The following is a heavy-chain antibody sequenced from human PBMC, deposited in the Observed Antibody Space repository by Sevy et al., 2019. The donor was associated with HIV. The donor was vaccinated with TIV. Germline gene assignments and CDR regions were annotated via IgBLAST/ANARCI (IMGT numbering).Heavy chain of an antibody. D-gene: IGHD6-13*01. V-gene: IGHV4-59*01. J-gene: IGHJ4*02. CDR2: IYYSGST. CDR3: ARAPGIAAAGTVRLDY. CDR1: GGSISSYY. Sequence: SETLSLTCTVSGGSISSYYWSWIRQPPGKGLEWIGYIYYSGSTNFNPSLKGRVTISVDSSNNQFSLKLSSVTAADTAVYYCARAPGIAAAGTVRLDYWGQRTLVTVSS.